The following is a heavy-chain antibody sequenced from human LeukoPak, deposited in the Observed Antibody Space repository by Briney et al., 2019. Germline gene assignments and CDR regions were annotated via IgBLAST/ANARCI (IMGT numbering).Heavy chain of an antibody. CDR1: GFTFTNYW. CDR3: ASFPEYASGYAFDI. D-gene: IGHD3-10*01. V-gene: IGHV3-7*03. Sequence: PGGSLRLSCVASGFTFTNYWMTWVRQAPGKGLEWVANMKQDGREKYYVDSVKGRFTISRDNAKNSLYLQMNSLRAEDTAVYYCASFPEYASGYAFDIWGQGTMVTVSS. CDR2: MKQDGREK. J-gene: IGHJ3*02.